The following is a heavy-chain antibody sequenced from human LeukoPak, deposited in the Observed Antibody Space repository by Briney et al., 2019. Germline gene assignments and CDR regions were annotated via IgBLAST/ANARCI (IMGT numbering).Heavy chain of an antibody. D-gene: IGHD6-19*01. Sequence: PSETLSLTCTVSGGSISNYHWSWIRQPAGKGLEWIGQIHTGGSTNYNPPLKSRVSMSIDTTEDQVSLTIRSVTAADTAFYYCARRDISSGWSFDYWGQGTPVTVSS. CDR2: IHTGGST. V-gene: IGHV4-4*07. J-gene: IGHJ4*02. CDR3: ARRDISSGWSFDY. CDR1: GGSISNYH.